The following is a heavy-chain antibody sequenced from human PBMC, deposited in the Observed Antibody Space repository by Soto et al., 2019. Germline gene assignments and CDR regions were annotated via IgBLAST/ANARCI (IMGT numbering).Heavy chain of an antibody. Sequence: PGESLKISCKGSGYSFTSYWIGWVRQMPGKGLEWMGIIYPGDSDTRYSPSFQGQVTISADKSISTAYLQWSSLKASDTAMYYCGGGGFGGLIPRTRAYSGWAVWGQGPRVT. CDR3: GGGGFGGLIPRTRAYSGWAV. D-gene: IGHD3-16*01. V-gene: IGHV5-51*01. J-gene: IGHJ6*02. CDR1: GYSFTSYW. CDR2: IYPGDSDT.